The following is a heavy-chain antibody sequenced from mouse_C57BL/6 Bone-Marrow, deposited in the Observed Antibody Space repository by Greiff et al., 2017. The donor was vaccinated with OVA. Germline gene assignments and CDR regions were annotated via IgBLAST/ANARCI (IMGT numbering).Heavy chain of an antibody. D-gene: IGHD2-3*01. CDR1: GYAFSSSW. Sequence: VKLVESGPELVKPGASVKISCKASGYAFSSSWMNWVKQRPGKGLEWIGRISPGDGDTNYNGKFKGKATLTADNSSSTAYMQLSSQTSEDSAVYFCARHGDGYYASYFDYWGQGTTLTVSS. CDR2: ISPGDGDT. CDR3: ARHGDGYYASYFDY. J-gene: IGHJ2*01. V-gene: IGHV1-82*01.